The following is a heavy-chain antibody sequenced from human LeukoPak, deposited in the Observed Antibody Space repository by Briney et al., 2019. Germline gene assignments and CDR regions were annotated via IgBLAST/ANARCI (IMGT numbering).Heavy chain of an antibody. CDR3: AKSPRLWFGGEDWFDP. D-gene: IGHD3-10*01. J-gene: IGHJ5*02. Sequence: GGSLRLSCAASGFTFSSYGMHWVRQAPGKGLEWVAVISYDGSNKYYADSVKGRFTISRDNSKNTLYLQMNSLRAEDTAVYYCAKSPRLWFGGEDWFDPWGQGTLVTVSS. CDR2: ISYDGSNK. V-gene: IGHV3-30*18. CDR1: GFTFSSYG.